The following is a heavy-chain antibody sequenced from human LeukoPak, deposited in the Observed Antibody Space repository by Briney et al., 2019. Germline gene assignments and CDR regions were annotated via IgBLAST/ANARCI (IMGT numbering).Heavy chain of an antibody. J-gene: IGHJ4*02. CDR3: ARERGYTGGFDY. CDR1: GFTFSSYG. CDR2: IRYDGSNK. D-gene: IGHD5-12*01. V-gene: IGHV3-30*02. Sequence: GGSLRLSCAASGFTFSSYGMHWVRQAPGKGLEWVAFIRYDGSNKYYADSVKDRFTISRDNAKNSLYLQMNSLRAEDTAVYYCARERGYTGGFDYWGQGTLVTVSS.